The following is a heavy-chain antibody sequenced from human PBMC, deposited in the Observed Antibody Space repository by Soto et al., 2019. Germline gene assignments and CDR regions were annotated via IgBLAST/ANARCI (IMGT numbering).Heavy chain of an antibody. V-gene: IGHV4-59*01. Sequence: VQLQESGPGLVKPSETLSLTCTVSGGSISGYYWSWIRQSPGKGLEWIGKFHYSGSTNYNPSLKSRVTISVDTSKNQLSLKLSSVTAADTAVYYCARGSAAGTKSPFDYLGQGTLVTVSS. CDR3: ARGSAAGTKSPFDY. CDR1: GGSISGYY. D-gene: IGHD6-13*01. CDR2: FHYSGST. J-gene: IGHJ4*02.